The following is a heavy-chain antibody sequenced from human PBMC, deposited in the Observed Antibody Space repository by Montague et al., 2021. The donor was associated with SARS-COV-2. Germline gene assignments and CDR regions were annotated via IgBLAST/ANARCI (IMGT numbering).Heavy chain of an antibody. D-gene: IGHD6-19*01. Sequence: SLRLSCAASGFTFSSYAMSWVRQAPGKGLEWVSAISGSGGSTYYADSVKGRFTISRDNSKNTLYLQMNSLRAEDTAVYYCAKDRPEHEDGWYGLGPYYHYYGMDVWGQGTTVTVSS. CDR3: AKDRPEHEDGWYGLGPYYHYYGMDV. CDR2: ISGSGGST. V-gene: IGHV3-23*01. CDR1: GFTFSSYA. J-gene: IGHJ6*02.